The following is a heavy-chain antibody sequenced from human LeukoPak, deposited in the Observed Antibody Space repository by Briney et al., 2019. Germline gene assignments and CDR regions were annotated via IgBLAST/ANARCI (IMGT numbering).Heavy chain of an antibody. CDR1: GYTFTSYS. CDR3: AIASYCSGGSCYSDY. Sequence: ASVKVSCKASGYTFTSYSISWVRQAPGQGLEWMGWISAYNGNTIYEQKVKGRVTMTTDTSTSTAYMELRSLKSDDTAVYYCAIASYCSGGSCYSDYWGQGTLVTVSS. V-gene: IGHV1-18*01. CDR2: ISAYNGNT. D-gene: IGHD2-15*01. J-gene: IGHJ4*02.